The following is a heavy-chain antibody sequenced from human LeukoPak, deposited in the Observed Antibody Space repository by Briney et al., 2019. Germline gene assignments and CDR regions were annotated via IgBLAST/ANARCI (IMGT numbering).Heavy chain of an antibody. Sequence: ASVKVSCKASGYTFTSYAMNWVRQAPGQGLEWMGWINTNTGNPTYAQGFTGRFVFSLDTSVSTAYLQISSLKAEDTAVYYCARDAGSRQQWLGTYYYYGMDVWGQGTTVTVSS. CDR2: INTNTGNP. CDR1: GYTFTSYA. V-gene: IGHV7-4-1*02. D-gene: IGHD6-19*01. CDR3: ARDAGSRQQWLGTYYYYGMDV. J-gene: IGHJ6*02.